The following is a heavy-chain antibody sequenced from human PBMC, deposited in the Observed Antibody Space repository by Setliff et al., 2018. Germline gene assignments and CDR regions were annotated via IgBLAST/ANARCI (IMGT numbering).Heavy chain of an antibody. CDR1: GGPFSSYY. CDR2: IYRTGTT. J-gene: IGHJ4*02. CDR3: ARDWGSSGWYFDY. V-gene: IGHV4-59*10. Sequence: SETLSLTCAVYGGPFSSYYWGWIRQPPGKGLEWIGSIYRTGTTHYNPSLKSRVTMSVDTSKNQFSLKLSSVTAADTAVYYCARDWGSSGWYFDYWGQGTLVTVSS. D-gene: IGHD6-19*01.